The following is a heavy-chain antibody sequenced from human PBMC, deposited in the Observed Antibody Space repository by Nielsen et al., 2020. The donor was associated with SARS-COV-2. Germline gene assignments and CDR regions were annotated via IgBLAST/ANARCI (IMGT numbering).Heavy chain of an antibody. V-gene: IGHV3-7*01. CDR2: IKQDGSEK. Sequence: GESLKISCAASGFTFSSYGMHWVRQAPGKGLEWVANIKQDGSEKYYVDSVKGRFTISRDNAKNSLYLQMNSLRAEDTAVYYCASLGSSSWSFDYWGQGTLVTVSS. CDR3: ASLGSSSWSFDY. J-gene: IGHJ4*02. CDR1: GFTFSSYG. D-gene: IGHD6-13*01.